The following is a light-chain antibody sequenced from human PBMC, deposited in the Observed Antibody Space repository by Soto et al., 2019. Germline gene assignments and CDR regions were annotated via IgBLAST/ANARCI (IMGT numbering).Light chain of an antibody. CDR2: GST. CDR3: QSYDSSLSGYV. Sequence: QSVLTQPPSLSGAPGQRVTISCTGSGSNIGAPYDVHWYQHLPGTAPKLLIYGSTNRPSGVPGRFSGSKSGTSASLAITGLLAEDEADYYCQSYDSSLSGYVFGAGTKVTVL. V-gene: IGLV1-40*01. CDR1: GSNIGAPYD. J-gene: IGLJ1*01.